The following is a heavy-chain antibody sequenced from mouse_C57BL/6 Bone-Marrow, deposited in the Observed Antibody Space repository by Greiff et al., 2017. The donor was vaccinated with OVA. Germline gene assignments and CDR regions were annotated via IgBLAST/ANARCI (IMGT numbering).Heavy chain of an antibody. V-gene: IGHV1-76*01. CDR1: GYTFTDYY. CDR3: ARFDGYCGTNWYFDV. D-gene: IGHD2-3*01. J-gene: IGHJ1*03. Sequence: QVQLKQSGAELVRPGASVKLSCKASGYTFTDYYINWVKQRPGQGLEWIARIYPGSGNTYYNEKFKGKATLTAEKSSSTAYMQLSSLTSEDSAVYFCARFDGYCGTNWYFDVWGTGTTVTVSS. CDR2: IYPGSGNT.